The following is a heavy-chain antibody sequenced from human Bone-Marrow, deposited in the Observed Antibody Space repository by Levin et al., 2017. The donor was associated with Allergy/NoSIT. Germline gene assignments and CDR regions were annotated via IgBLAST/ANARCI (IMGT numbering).Heavy chain of an antibody. CDR1: GFTFSSCA. J-gene: IGHJ4*02. CDR3: ASVDTTMVTSHTTFDY. CDR2: ISYDGSSE. D-gene: IGHD5-18*01. V-gene: IGHV3-30*04. Sequence: PGESLKISCAASGFTFSSCAMHWVRQAPGKGLEWVATISYDGSSEYYADSVKGRFTISRDNSKNTLYVQMHSLRREDTAVYYCASVDTTMVTSHTTFDYWGQGTLVSVSS.